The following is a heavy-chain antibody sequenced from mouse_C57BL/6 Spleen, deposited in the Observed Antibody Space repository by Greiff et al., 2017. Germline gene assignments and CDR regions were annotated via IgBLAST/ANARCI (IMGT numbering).Heavy chain of an antibody. CDR3: ARRGSYGSQSAN. CDR1: GYTFTSYW. D-gene: IGHD1-1*01. V-gene: IGHV1-52*01. CDR2: IDPSDSET. Sequence: VKLQQPGAELVRPGSSVKLSCKASGYTFTSYWMHWVKQRPIQGLEWIGNIDPSDSETHYNQKFKDKATLTVDKSSSTAYMQLSSLTSEDSAVYYCARRGSYGSQSANWGQGTLVTVSA. J-gene: IGHJ3*01.